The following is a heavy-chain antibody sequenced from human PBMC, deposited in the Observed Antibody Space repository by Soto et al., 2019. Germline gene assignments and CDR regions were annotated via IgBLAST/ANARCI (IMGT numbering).Heavy chain of an antibody. J-gene: IGHJ6*03. CDR1: GGSFSGYY. D-gene: IGHD6-6*01. V-gene: IGHV4-34*01. CDR2: INHSGST. CDR3: ARGSHIIAARPRRPNYYMDV. Sequence: SETLSLTCAVYGGSFSGYYWSWIRQPPGKGLEWIGEINHSGSTNYNPSLKSRVTISVDTSKNQFSLKLSSVTAADTAVYYCARGSHIIAARPRRPNYYMDVWGKGTTVTVSS.